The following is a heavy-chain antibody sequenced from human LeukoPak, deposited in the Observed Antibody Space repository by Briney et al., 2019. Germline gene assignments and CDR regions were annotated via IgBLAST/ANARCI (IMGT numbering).Heavy chain of an antibody. Sequence: PGGSLRLSCAASGFTFSSYGMHWVRQAPGKGLEWVAVISFDGRNKYYADSVKGRFTISRDTSKNTLYLQMNSLRAEDTAVYYCARGGPNYYDRDWFDPWGQGTLVTVSS. CDR3: ARGGPNYYDRDWFDP. J-gene: IGHJ5*02. CDR2: ISFDGRNK. V-gene: IGHV3-30*03. CDR1: GFTFSSYG. D-gene: IGHD3-22*01.